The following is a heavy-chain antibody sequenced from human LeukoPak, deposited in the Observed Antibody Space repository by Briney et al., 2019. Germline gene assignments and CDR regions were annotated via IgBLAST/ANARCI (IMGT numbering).Heavy chain of an antibody. D-gene: IGHD6-13*01. CDR2: ISSSSSTI. CDR1: GFTFSSYS. J-gene: IGHJ4*02. CDR3: ARVYSSSWNEDPFDY. V-gene: IGHV3-48*04. Sequence: GGSLRLSCAASGFTFSSYSMNWVRQAPGKGLEWVSYISSSSSTIYYADSVKGRFTISRDNAKNSLYLQMNSLRAEDTAVYYCARVYSSSWNEDPFDYWGQGTLVTVSS.